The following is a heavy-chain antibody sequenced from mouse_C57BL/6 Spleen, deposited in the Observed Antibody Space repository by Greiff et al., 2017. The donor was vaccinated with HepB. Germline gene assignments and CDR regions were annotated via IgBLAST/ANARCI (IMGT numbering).Heavy chain of an antibody. CDR3: ARIKKIVATYFYY. CDR2: TNPTNGRT. V-gene: IGHV1S81*02. J-gene: IGHJ2*01. CDR1: GYTFTSYW. D-gene: IGHD1-1*01. Sequence: QVQLQQPGAELVKAGASVKMSCKASGYTFTSYWMHWVKQRPGQGLEWFAETNPTNGRTYYNEKFKSKATLTVDKSSSTAYMLLSGPAFEDSAVYYCARIKKIVATYFYYCGRGTTLTVSS.